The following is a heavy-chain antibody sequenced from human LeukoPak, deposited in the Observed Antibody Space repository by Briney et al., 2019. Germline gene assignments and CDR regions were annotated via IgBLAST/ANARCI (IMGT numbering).Heavy chain of an antibody. D-gene: IGHD4/OR15-4a*01. CDR3: ARRAGAYSHPYDY. J-gene: IGHJ4*02. V-gene: IGHV3-23*01. CDR2: ISDTGNT. Sequence: GGSLRLSCAASGSTLSSYAMSWVRQAPGKGLEWVSAISDTGNTYHADSVKGRFTISRDSSKNTLFLQMNRLRPEDAAVYYCARRAGAYSHPYDYWGQGTLVTVSS. CDR1: GSTLSSYA.